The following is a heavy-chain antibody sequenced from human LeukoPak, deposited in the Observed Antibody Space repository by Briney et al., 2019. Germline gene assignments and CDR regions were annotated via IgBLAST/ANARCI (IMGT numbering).Heavy chain of an antibody. CDR1: GGSISSSSYY. J-gene: IGHJ4*02. CDR2: IYYSGST. D-gene: IGHD3-3*01. V-gene: IGHV4-39*07. CDR3: ARGDYDFWSGNWRFDT. Sequence: SETLSLTCTVSGGSISSSSYYWGWIRQPPGKGLEWIGSIYYSGSTYYNPFLKSRVAISVDASKNQFSLKVDSVTTADTAVYYCARGDYDFWSGNWRFDTWGQGTLVTVST.